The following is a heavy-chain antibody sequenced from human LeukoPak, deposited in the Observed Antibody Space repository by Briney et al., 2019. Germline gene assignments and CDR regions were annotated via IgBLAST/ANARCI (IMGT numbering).Heavy chain of an antibody. D-gene: IGHD6-19*01. V-gene: IGHV4-59*08. CDR3: ARLTGQAVAGTFLDY. Sequence: SETLSLTCTVSGGSICSYFWSWIRQPPGKGLEWIGYIYYSESTNYNPSLKSRVTISVDTSKNQFSLKMKSVTAADTAVYYCARLTGQAVAGTFLDYWGQGTLVTVSS. CDR1: GGSICSYF. J-gene: IGHJ4*02. CDR2: IYYSEST.